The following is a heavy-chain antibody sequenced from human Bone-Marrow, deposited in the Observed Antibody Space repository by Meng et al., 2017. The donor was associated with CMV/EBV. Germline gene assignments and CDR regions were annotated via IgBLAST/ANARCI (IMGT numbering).Heavy chain of an antibody. CDR2: INPNSGGT. J-gene: IGHJ4*02. CDR3: ARADDSSGYFDFDY. Sequence: QGELALSGGEGRKPGASVKVSCKASGYTFPGYYMHWVRQAPGQGLEWMGWINPNSGGTNYAQKFQGRVTMTRDTSISTAYMELSRLRSDDTAVYYCARADDSSGYFDFDYWGQGTLVTVSS. CDR1: GYTFPGYY. V-gene: IGHV1-2*02. D-gene: IGHD3-22*01.